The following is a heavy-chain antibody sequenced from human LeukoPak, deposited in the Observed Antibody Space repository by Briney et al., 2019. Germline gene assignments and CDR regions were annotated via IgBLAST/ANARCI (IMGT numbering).Heavy chain of an antibody. D-gene: IGHD4-23*01. CDR1: GYTFTSHE. CDR3: ARGGPYGGLGY. V-gene: IGHV1-69*13. CDR2: IIPIFGTA. J-gene: IGHJ4*02. Sequence: SVKVSCKASGYTFTSHEINWVRQAPGQGLEWMGGIIPIFGTANYAQKFQGRVTITADESTSTAYMELSSLRSEDTAVYYCARGGPYGGLGYWGQGTLVTVSS.